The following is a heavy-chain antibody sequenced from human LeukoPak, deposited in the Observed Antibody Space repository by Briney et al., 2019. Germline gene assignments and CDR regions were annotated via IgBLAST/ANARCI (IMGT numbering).Heavy chain of an antibody. CDR1: LDTLTGYW. D-gene: IGHD3-10*01. CDR3: GREDALWFGEPGLFDY. J-gene: IGHJ4*02. V-gene: IGHV3-7*01. CDR2: IKQDVSEK. Sequence: GGSLRLSCAGSLDTLTGYWICSVRQAPGKGLEWVANIKQDVSEKYYVDSVKGRFTISRDNDKNSPYLQMNSLRAADETAYYCGREDALWFGEPGLFDYWGQGTLVTVSS.